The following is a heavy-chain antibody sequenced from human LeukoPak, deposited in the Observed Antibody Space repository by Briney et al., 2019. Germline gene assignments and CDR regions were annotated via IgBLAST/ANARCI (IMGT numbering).Heavy chain of an antibody. CDR2: IIPIFGTA. CDR1: GGTFSSYA. D-gene: IGHD5-24*01. V-gene: IGHV1-69*01. CDR3: ARGNGDGYRFWGAFDI. Sequence: AASVKVSCKASGGTFSSYAISWVRQAPGQGLEWMGGIIPIFGTANYAQKFQGRVTITADESTSTAYMELSSLRSDDTAVYYCARGNGDGYRFWGAFDIWGQGTMVTVSS. J-gene: IGHJ3*02.